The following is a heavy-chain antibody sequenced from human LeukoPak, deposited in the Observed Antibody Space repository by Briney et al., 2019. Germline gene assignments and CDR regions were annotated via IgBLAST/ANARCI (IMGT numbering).Heavy chain of an antibody. CDR2: INPNSGGT. CDR3: ARGTGQLWLPPQIGGMDV. D-gene: IGHD5-18*01. CDR1: GYTFTGYY. Sequence: ASVKVSCKASGYTFTGYYMHWVRQPPGQGLEWMGWINPNSGGTNYAQKFQGRVTMTRDTSISTAYMELSRLRSDDTAVYYCARGTGQLWLPPQIGGMDVWGQGTTVTVSS. J-gene: IGHJ6*02. V-gene: IGHV1-2*02.